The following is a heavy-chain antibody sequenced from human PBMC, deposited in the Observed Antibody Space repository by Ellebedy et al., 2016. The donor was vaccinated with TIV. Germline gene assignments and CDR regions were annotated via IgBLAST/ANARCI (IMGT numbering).Heavy chain of an antibody. Sequence: GESLKISCAASGFAFSSNGMSWVRQTPGRGLEWVLGISDIGYTDYADSVKGRFTISRDNSKNTLYLQMNSLRAEDTALYYCAKDSGWEHEYWGQGTLVTISS. J-gene: IGHJ4*02. CDR3: AKDSGWEHEY. D-gene: IGHD3-10*01. V-gene: IGHV3-23*01. CDR1: GFAFSSNG. CDR2: ISDIGYT.